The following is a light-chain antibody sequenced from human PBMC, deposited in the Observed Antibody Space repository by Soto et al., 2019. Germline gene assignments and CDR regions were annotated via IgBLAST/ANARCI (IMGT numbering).Light chain of an antibody. CDR1: QSISSW. CDR2: DAS. J-gene: IGKJ1*01. V-gene: IGKV1-5*01. CDR3: QQTNTAPWT. Sequence: DIQMTQSSSALSASVGDRVTITCPASQSISSWLAWYQQKPGKAPKLLIYDASSLESGVPSRFTGSRSGTDFTLTIDSLQPEDVATYFCQQTNTAPWTLGQGTKVDI.